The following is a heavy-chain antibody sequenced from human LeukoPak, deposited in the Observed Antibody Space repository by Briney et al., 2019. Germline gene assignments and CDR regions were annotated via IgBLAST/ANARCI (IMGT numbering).Heavy chain of an antibody. CDR2: IIPILGIA. CDR3: ARDLEMATIQGYYYYGMDV. V-gene: IGHV1-69*10. D-gene: IGHD5-24*01. Sequence: SVTVSCKASGGTFSSYTISWVRQAPGQGREWMGGIIPILGIANYAQKFQGRVTITADKSTSTAYMELSSLRSEDTAVYYCARDLEMATIQGYYYYGMDVWGQGTTVTVFS. CDR1: GGTFSSYT. J-gene: IGHJ6*02.